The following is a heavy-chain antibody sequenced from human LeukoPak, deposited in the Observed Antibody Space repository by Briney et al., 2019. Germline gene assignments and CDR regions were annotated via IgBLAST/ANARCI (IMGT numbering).Heavy chain of an antibody. CDR2: INPNSGGT. V-gene: IGHV1-2*02. CDR3: ARDLRETGYDSSGY. CDR1: GYTFTGYY. D-gene: IGHD3-22*01. Sequence: ASVKVSCKASGYTFTGYYMHWVRQAPGQGLEWMGWINPNSGGTNYAQKFQGRVTMTRDTSISTAYMELSRLRSDDTAVYYRARDLRETGYDSSGYWGQGTLVTVSS. J-gene: IGHJ4*02.